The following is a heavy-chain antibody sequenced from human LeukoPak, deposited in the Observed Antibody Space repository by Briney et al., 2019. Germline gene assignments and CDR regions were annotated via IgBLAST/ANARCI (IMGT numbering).Heavy chain of an antibody. CDR3: ARSRSGISLYYFDY. J-gene: IGHJ4*02. CDR1: GYSFSTNW. CDR2: IYPGDSDT. Sequence: GESLKISCTGSGYSFSTNWIGWVRQMPGKGLEWMGIIYPGDSDTRYSPSFQGQVTISADKSISTAYLQWSSLKASDTAMYYCARSRSGISLYYFDYWGQGTLVTVSS. D-gene: IGHD6-25*01. V-gene: IGHV5-51*01.